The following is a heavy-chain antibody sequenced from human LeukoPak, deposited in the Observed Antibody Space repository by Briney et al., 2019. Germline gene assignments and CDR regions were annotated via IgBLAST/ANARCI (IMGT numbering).Heavy chain of an antibody. CDR3: ARARGNNYGFFDY. V-gene: IGHV3-74*01. CDR2: INSDGSRT. Sequence: GGSLRLSCAASGFTFSSYWMHWVRQAPGKGLVWVSRINSDGSRTYYADSVKGRFTISIGNAKNTLYLQMNSLRAEDTAVYYCARARGNNYGFFDYWGQGILVTVSS. CDR1: GFTFSSYW. J-gene: IGHJ4*02. D-gene: IGHD3/OR15-3a*01.